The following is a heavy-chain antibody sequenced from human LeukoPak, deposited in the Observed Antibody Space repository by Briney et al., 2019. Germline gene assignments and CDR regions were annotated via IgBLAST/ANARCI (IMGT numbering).Heavy chain of an antibody. CDR3: ARATTYYDILTGYYPYGWFDP. V-gene: IGHV4-34*01. Sequence: SETLSLTCAVYGGSFSGYYWSWIRQPPGKGLEWIGEINHSGSTNYNPSLKSRVTISVDTSKNQFSLKLSSVTAADTAVYYCARATTYYDILTGYYPYGWFDPWGQGTLVTVSS. CDR2: INHSGST. D-gene: IGHD3-9*01. CDR1: GGSFSGYY. J-gene: IGHJ5*02.